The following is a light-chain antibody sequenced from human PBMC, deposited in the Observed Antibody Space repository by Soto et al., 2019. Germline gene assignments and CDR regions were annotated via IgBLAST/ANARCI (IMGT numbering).Light chain of an antibody. CDR2: GAS. CDR3: QQLHSYPIT. CDR1: QGMNTY. J-gene: IGKJ5*01. V-gene: IGKV1-9*01. Sequence: DIQLTQSPSFLAASVGDRVTISCRASQGMNTYVAWYQQKPGKAPKLLIYGASTLYTGVPSRFSGSESGAEFTLTISSLQPEGFATYYCQQLHSYPITFGQGTRLEIK.